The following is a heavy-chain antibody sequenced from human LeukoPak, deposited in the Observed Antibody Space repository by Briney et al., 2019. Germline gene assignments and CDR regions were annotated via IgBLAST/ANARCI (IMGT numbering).Heavy chain of an antibody. CDR2: ISYDGSNK. CDR3: AKLYSGDYLTDLDY. D-gene: IGHD4-17*01. Sequence: GGSLRLSCVASGFTFSSYAMHWVRQAPGKGLEWVAVISYDGSNKYYADSVKGRFTISRDNAKNTLYLQMNSLRGEDTAVYYCAKLYSGDYLTDLDYWGQGTLVTVSS. V-gene: IGHV3-30*04. J-gene: IGHJ4*02. CDR1: GFTFSSYA.